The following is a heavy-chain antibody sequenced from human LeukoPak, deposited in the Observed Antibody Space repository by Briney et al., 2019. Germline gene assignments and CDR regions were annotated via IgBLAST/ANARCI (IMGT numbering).Heavy chain of an antibody. CDR1: GYTFTGYY. J-gene: IGHJ4*02. CDR3: ARGYGSGSYYDY. CDR2: INPNSGGT. Sequence: ASVKVSCKASGYTFTGYYMHWVRQSPGQGLEWMGWINPNSGGTNYAQKFQGRVTMTRDTSISTAYMELSRLRSDDTAVYYCARGYGSGSYYDYWGQGNLVTVSS. V-gene: IGHV1-2*02. D-gene: IGHD3-10*01.